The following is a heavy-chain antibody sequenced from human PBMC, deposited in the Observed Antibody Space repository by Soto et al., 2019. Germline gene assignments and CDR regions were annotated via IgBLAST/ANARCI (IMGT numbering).Heavy chain of an antibody. CDR2: IYPGDSDT. V-gene: IGHV5-51*01. J-gene: IGHJ4*02. D-gene: IGHD6-19*01. Sequence: GESLKISCKASGYTFTTRWIGWVRQMPGKGLEWLGIIYPGDSDTRYSPSFQGQVTISADKSISTAYLQWSSLKASDTAMYYCATAYSSGWYWFDYWGQGALVTVSS. CDR3: ATAYSSGWYWFDY. CDR1: GYTFTTRW.